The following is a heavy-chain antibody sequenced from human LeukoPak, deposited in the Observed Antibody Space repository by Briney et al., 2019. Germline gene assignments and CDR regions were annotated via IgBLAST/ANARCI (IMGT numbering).Heavy chain of an antibody. CDR3: ARDRRGSGWYFDY. CDR2: IKQDGSET. J-gene: IGHJ4*02. Sequence: GGSLRLSCAVSGFTFNTYWMSWVRQAPGKGLEWVAIIKQDGSETYYVDSVKGRFAISRDNTKNSLYLQMNSQRAEDTAVYYCARDRRGSGWYFDYWGQGALVSVSS. D-gene: IGHD6-19*01. CDR1: GFTFNTYW. V-gene: IGHV3-7*03.